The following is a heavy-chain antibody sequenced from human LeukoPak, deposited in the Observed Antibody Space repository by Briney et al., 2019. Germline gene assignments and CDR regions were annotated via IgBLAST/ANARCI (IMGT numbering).Heavy chain of an antibody. V-gene: IGHV3-7*01. D-gene: IGHD3-22*01. CDR3: ARDSFFDSSGYYFDY. CDR2: IKQDGSEK. J-gene: IGHJ4*02. Sequence: GGSLRLSCAASGFTFSNYWMTWVRQAPGKGLEWVANIKQDGSEKYYVDSVKGRFTISRDNAKNSLYLQMNSLRAEDTAMYYCARDSFFDSSGYYFDYWGQGTLVTVSS. CDR1: GFTFSNYW.